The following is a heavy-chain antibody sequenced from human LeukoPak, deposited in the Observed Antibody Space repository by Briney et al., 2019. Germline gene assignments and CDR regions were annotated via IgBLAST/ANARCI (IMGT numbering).Heavy chain of an antibody. J-gene: IGHJ1*01. CDR2: INPNSGGT. Sequence: GASVKVSCKASGYTFTGYYMHWVRQAPGQGLEWMGWINPNSGGTNYAQKFQGRVTMTRDTSISTAYMELSRLRSDDTAVYYCARERAGRDGYNLLKPRFEYFQHWGQGTLVTVSS. CDR3: ARERAGRDGYNLLKPRFEYFQH. V-gene: IGHV1-2*02. CDR1: GYTFTGYY. D-gene: IGHD5-24*01.